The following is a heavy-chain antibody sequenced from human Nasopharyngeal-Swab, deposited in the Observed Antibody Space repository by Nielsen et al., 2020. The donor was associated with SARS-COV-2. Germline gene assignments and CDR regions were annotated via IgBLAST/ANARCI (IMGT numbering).Heavy chain of an antibody. CDR1: VDSLSRNSAA. J-gene: IGHJ6*02. CDR3: ARDRDIYCSSTSCSSYYCYYGMDV. V-gene: IGHV6-1*01. Sequence: SQTLSLTRAISVDSLSRNSAAWNWIRQSPSRGLECLGRTYCRSKWYNDYAVSVKSRITIKPDTSKNQFTLQLNSVTPEDTAVYYCARDRDIYCSSTSCSSYYCYYGMDVWGQGTTVTVSS. D-gene: IGHD2-2*01. CDR2: TYCRSKWYN.